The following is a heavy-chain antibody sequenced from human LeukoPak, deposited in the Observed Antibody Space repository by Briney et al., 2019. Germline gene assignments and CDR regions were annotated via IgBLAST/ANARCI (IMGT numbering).Heavy chain of an antibody. CDR3: ATQVLRFLEWDY. CDR1: GYTLTELS. J-gene: IGHJ4*02. CDR2: FDPEDGET. D-gene: IGHD3-3*01. Sequence: ASVKVSCKVSGYTLTELSMHWVRQAPGKGLEWMGGFDPEDGETIYAQKFQGRVTMTEDTSTDTAYKELSSLRSEDTAVYYCATQVLRFLEWDYWGQGTLVTVSS. V-gene: IGHV1-24*01.